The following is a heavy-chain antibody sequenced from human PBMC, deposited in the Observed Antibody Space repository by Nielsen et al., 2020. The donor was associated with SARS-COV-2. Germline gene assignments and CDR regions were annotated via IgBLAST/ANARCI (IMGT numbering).Heavy chain of an antibody. Sequence: SETLSLTCAVYGGSFSGYYWSWIRQPPGKGLEWIGEINHSGSINYNPSLKSRVSISVDTSKNQFSLKLGSVTAADTAVYYCARTGTTVTSVWYFDLWGRSTLVTVSS. J-gene: IGHJ2*01. CDR1: GGSFSGYY. CDR3: ARTGTTVTSVWYFDL. CDR2: INHSGSI. V-gene: IGHV4-34*01. D-gene: IGHD4-11*01.